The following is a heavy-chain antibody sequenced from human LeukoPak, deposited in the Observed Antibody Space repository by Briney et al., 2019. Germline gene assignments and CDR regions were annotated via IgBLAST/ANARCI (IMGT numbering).Heavy chain of an antibody. V-gene: IGHV4-39*01. CDR2: IYYSGNT. Sequence: PSETLSLTCTVSGVSISSSNSYWGWIRQPPGKGLEWIGSIYYSGNTYYNASLKSQVSISIDTSKNQFSLRLTSVTAADTAVYYCARHDVRGIRIQLWLDYWGQGTLVTVSS. CDR3: ARHDVRGIRIQLWLDY. D-gene: IGHD5-18*01. CDR1: GVSISSSNSY. J-gene: IGHJ4*02.